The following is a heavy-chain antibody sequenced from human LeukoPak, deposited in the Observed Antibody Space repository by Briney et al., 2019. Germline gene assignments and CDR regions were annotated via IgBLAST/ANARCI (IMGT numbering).Heavy chain of an antibody. CDR2: IYTSGST. CDR3: ARAYGGQELHLDY. V-gene: IGHV4-4*09. J-gene: IGHJ4*02. CDR1: GDSISSYY. Sequence: SETLSLTCTVSGDSISSYYWSWIRQPPGKGLEWIGYIYTSGSTNYNPSLKSRVTISVDTSKNQFSLKLSSVTAADTAVYYCARAYGGQELHLDYWGQGTLVTVSS. D-gene: IGHD1-26*01.